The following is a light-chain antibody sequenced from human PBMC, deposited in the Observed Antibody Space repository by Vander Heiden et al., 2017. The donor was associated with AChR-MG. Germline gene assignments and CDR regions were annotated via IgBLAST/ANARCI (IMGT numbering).Light chain of an antibody. J-gene: IGLJ2*01. CDR1: RSNIGSNY. CDR3: AAWDDSLSVR. CDR2: RNN. Sequence: QSVLTPLPSASGTPGQRVTNSCSGSRSNIGSNYVYWYQQLPGTAPKLLIYRNNQRPSGVPDRFSGSKSGTSASLAISGLRSEDEADYYCAAWDDSLSVRFGGGTKLTVL. V-gene: IGLV1-47*01.